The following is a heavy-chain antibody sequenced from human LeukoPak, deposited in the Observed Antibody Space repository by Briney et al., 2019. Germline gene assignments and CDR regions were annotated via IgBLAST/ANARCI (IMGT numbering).Heavy chain of an antibody. CDR3: ATGYCSSTSCYDYYYYYMDV. J-gene: IGHJ6*03. CDR2: VDSEVGQT. D-gene: IGHD2-2*01. V-gene: IGHV1-69-2*01. Sequence: VTVSCKVSAYTFTDYYMHCVQHAPGKGLEWIGLVDSEVGQTIYAEKLQGRGTITADTPTQTAYMELSSLRSEDTAVYYCATGYCSSTSCYDYYYYYMDVWGKGTTVSVSS. CDR1: AYTFTDYY.